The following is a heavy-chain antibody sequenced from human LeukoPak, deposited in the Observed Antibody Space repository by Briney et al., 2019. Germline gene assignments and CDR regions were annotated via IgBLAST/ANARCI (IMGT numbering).Heavy chain of an antibody. V-gene: IGHV3-30-3*01. D-gene: IGHD2-21*02. CDR1: GFTFSSYA. J-gene: IGHJ4*02. CDR3: AKAIVVVTGYYFDY. Sequence: GRSLRLSCAASGFTFSSYAMHWVRQAPGKGLEWVAVISYDGSNKYYADSVKGRFTISRDNSKNTLYLQMNGLRAEDTAVYYCAKAIVVVTGYYFDYWGQGTLVTVSS. CDR2: ISYDGSNK.